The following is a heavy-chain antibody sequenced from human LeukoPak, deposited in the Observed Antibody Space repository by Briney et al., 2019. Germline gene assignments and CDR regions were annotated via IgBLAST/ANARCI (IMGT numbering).Heavy chain of an antibody. D-gene: IGHD3-3*01. CDR2: IRYDGRNK. J-gene: IGHJ5*02. V-gene: IGHV3-30*02. Sequence: GGSLRLSCAASGFTFSSYGMHWVRQAPGKGLEWVAFIRYDGRNKYYADYVKGRFTISRDNSKNTLYLQMNSLRATDTAVYYCAKAPRRYYDFWSGYPNWFDPWGQGTLVTVSS. CDR1: GFTFSSYG. CDR3: AKAPRRYYDFWSGYPNWFDP.